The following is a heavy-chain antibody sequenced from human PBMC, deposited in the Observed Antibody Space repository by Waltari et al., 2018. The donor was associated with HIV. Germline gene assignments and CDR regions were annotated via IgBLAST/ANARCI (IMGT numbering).Heavy chain of an antibody. V-gene: IGHV3-74*01. D-gene: IGHD1-26*01. CDR2: INTDGSDT. CDR3: VRDRYTGSSDFDY. CDR1: GFTFSSYW. Sequence: EVQLVESGGGLVQPGGSLRLSCAASGFTFSSYWMHWVRQAPGKGLVLVSRINTDGSDTRYGDSVKGRFTISRDNAKNTLYLQMNSLRDEDTAMYYCVRDRYTGSSDFDYWGQGTLVSVSS. J-gene: IGHJ4*02.